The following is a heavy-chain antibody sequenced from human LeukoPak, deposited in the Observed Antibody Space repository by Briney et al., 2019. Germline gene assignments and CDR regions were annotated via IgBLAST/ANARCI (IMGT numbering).Heavy chain of an antibody. Sequence: ASVKVSCKASGNTFSGYYIHWVRQAPGQGLEWMGRIIPILGIANYAQKFQGRVTITADKSTSTAYMELSSLRSEDTAVYYCARVGIAAAGPFDYWGQGTLVTVSS. J-gene: IGHJ4*02. CDR2: IIPILGIA. CDR3: ARVGIAAAGPFDY. CDR1: GNTFSGYY. V-gene: IGHV1-69*02. D-gene: IGHD6-13*01.